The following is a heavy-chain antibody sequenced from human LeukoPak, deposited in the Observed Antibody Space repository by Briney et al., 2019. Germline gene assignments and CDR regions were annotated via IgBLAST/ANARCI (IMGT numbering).Heavy chain of an antibody. Sequence: PETLSLPCTLSGHSFSDFYWRWIPHSPGRGLEWLGYVSDSGGTSYNPSLKSRVTLSVDTSKNQFFLNLNSVTAADTAVYYCARHASGWVGELDYWGQGTLVTVSS. V-gene: IGHV4-59*08. CDR2: VSDSGGT. CDR3: ARHASGWVGELDY. CDR1: GHSFSDFY. J-gene: IGHJ4*02. D-gene: IGHD6-19*01.